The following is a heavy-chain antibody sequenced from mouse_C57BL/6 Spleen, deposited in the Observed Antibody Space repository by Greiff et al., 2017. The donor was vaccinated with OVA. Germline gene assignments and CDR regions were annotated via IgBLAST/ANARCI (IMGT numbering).Heavy chain of an antibody. CDR3: ARYDYDATDWYFDV. V-gene: IGHV1-66*01. D-gene: IGHD2-4*01. CDR1: GYSFTSYY. CDR2: IYPGSGNT. J-gene: IGHJ1*03. Sequence: VQLQESGPELVKPGASVKISCKASGYSFTSYYIHWVKQRPGQGLEWIGWIYPGSGNTKYNEKFKGKATLTADTSSSTAYMQLSSLTSEDSAVYYCARYDYDATDWYFDVWGTGTTVTVSS.